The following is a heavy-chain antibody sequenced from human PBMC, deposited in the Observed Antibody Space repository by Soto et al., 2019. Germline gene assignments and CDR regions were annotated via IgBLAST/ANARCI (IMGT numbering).Heavy chain of an antibody. CDR3: ARVRDDIVLVPAPILGSIHL. Sequence: ASVKVSCKASGGTFSSYAISWVRQAPGQGLEWMGGIIPIFGTANYAQKFQGRVTITADESTSTAYMELSSLRSEDTAVYYCARVRDDIVLVPAPILGSIHLWGQGILVTGS. V-gene: IGHV1-69*13. D-gene: IGHD2-2*02. CDR2: IIPIFGTA. J-gene: IGHJ5*02. CDR1: GGTFSSYA.